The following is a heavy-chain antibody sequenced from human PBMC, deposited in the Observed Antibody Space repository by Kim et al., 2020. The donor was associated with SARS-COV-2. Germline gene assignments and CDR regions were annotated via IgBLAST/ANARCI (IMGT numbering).Heavy chain of an antibody. D-gene: IGHD2-2*01. J-gene: IGHJ2*01. CDR2: INHSGST. CDR1: GGSFSGYY. Sequence: SETLSLTCAVYGGSFSGYYWSWIRQPPGKGLEWIGEINHSGSTNYNPSLKSRVTISVDTSKNQFSLKLSSVTAADTAVYYCARGGVPAAMRKALWYFDLWGRGTLVTVSS. CDR3: ARGGVPAAMRKALWYFDL. V-gene: IGHV4-34*01.